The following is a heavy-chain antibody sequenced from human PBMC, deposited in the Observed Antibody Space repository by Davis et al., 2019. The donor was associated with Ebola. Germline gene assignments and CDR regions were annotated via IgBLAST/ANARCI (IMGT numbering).Heavy chain of an antibody. CDR1: GYTFTSYG. Sequence: ASVKVSCKASGYTFTSYGITWVRQAPGQGLEWMGWIGTYNGNTNYAQKLQGRVTMTTDTSTSTVYMELRSLRSDDTAVYYCARDMGMVQEANWFDPWGQGTLVTVSS. D-gene: IGHD3-10*01. CDR3: ARDMGMVQEANWFDP. J-gene: IGHJ5*02. CDR2: IGTYNGNT. V-gene: IGHV1-18*01.